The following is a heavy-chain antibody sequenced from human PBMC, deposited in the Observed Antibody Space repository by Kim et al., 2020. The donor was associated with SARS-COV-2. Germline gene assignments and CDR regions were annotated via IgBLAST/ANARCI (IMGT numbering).Heavy chain of an antibody. J-gene: IGHJ2*01. V-gene: IGHV3-43*02. Sequence: GGSLRLSCAASGFTFDDYAMHWVRQAPGKGLEWVSLISGDGGSTYYADSVKVRFTISRDNSKNSLYLQMNSLRTEDTALYYCAKDFAGYMYSWYFDLWGRGTLVTVSS. CDR1: GFTFDDYA. D-gene: IGHD5-12*01. CDR2: ISGDGGST. CDR3: AKDFAGYMYSWYFDL.